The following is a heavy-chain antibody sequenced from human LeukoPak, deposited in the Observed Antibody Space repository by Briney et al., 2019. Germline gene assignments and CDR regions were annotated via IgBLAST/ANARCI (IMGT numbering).Heavy chain of an antibody. V-gene: IGHV3-21*06. J-gene: IGHJ4*02. D-gene: IGHD2-2*01. CDR1: GFAFSSYN. CDR2: MSTTSTYI. CDR3: ARAGTCSSTSCDGGIEY. Sequence: KPGGSLRLSCAASGFAFSSYNMKWVRQAPGKGLEWVSFMSTTSTYIYYADSVKGRFTVSRDNSKNLLYLQMDSLRVEDTAVYYCARAGTCSSTSCDGGIEYWGQGTLVTVSS.